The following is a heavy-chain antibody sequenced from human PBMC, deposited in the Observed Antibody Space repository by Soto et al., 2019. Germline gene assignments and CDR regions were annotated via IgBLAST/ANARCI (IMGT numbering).Heavy chain of an antibody. CDR2: IIPILGIA. V-gene: IGHV1-69*08. CDR1: GGTFSSYT. D-gene: IGHD2-15*01. J-gene: IGHJ6*03. CDR3: ARESRGYCSGGSCYSSYYYYYYMDV. Sequence: QVQLVQSGAEVKKPGSSVKVSCKASGGTFSSYTISWVRQAPGQGLEWMGRIIPILGIANYAQKFQGSVTITADKSTSTAYMELSSLRSEDTAVYYCARESRGYCSGGSCYSSYYYYYYMDVWGKGTTVTVSS.